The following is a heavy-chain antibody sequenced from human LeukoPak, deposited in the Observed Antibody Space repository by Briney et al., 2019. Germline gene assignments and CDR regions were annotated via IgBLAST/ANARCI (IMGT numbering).Heavy chain of an antibody. Sequence: ASVKVSCKASGGTFSSYAISWVRQAPGQGLEWMGGIIPIFGIANYAQKFQGRVTITADKSTSTAYMELSSLRSEDTAVYYCATVRGYSYGMGPFDYWGQGTLVTVSS. J-gene: IGHJ4*02. D-gene: IGHD5-18*01. CDR1: GGTFSSYA. CDR2: IIPIFGIA. CDR3: ATVRGYSYGMGPFDY. V-gene: IGHV1-69*10.